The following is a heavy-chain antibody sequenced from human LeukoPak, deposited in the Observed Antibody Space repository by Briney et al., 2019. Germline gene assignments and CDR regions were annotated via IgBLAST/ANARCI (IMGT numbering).Heavy chain of an antibody. D-gene: IGHD5-12*01. J-gene: IGHJ4*02. Sequence: PGGSLRLSCAASGFTFRSYGMHWVRQAPGKGLEWVAVISYDTNIKSYADSVKGRFTISRDNAKNTLYLQMNSLRAEDTAVYYCARVGGYGNIDYWGQGTLVTVSS. CDR2: ISYDTNIK. CDR3: ARVGGYGNIDY. CDR1: GFTFRSYG. V-gene: IGHV3-33*05.